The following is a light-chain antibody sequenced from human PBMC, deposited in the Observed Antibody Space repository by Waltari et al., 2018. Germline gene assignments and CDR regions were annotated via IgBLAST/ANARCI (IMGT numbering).Light chain of an antibody. CDR3: AAWDDSLSGRV. CDR2: WNT. Sequence: QSVLTQPPSASETPGQRGTTSRSGRSTNIGSNYVDWYQHPPGTAPKLLIYWNTQRPSGVPDRFSCAKSGTSASLAIIGLRSEDAADYYCAAWDDSLSGRVFGGGTKLTVL. J-gene: IGLJ2*01. V-gene: IGLV1-47*01. CDR1: STNIGSNY.